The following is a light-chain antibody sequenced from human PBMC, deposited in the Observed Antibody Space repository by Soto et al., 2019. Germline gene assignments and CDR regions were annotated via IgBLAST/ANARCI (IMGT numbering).Light chain of an antibody. J-gene: IGKJ2*01. Sequence: DIQMTQSPPSLSPSVGDKVTITCRTSQDIRTFLNWYRQKPGKAPELLMYYASTLQSGVSSRLNGSGSGTDFTLTLTSLQPEDSATYYCQQSYTAPYTFGQGTKL. CDR3: QQSYTAPYT. CDR2: YAS. CDR1: QDIRTF. V-gene: IGKV1-39*01.